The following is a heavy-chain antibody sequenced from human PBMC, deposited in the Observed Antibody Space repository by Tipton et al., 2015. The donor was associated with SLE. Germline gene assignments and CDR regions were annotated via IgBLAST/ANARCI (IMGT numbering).Heavy chain of an antibody. V-gene: IGHV3-21*04. CDR2: ISSSSSYI. Sequence: SLRLSCAASGFTFSSYSMNWVRQAPGKGLEWVSSISSSSSYIYYADSVKGRFTISRDNAKNSLYLQMNSLRAEDTAVYYCAREEPVDPSFDYWGQGTLVTVSS. CDR1: GFTFSSYS. D-gene: IGHD1-14*01. CDR3: AREEPVDPSFDY. J-gene: IGHJ4*02.